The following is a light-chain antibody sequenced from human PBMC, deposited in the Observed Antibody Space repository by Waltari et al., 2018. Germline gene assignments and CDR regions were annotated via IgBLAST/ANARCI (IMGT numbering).Light chain of an antibody. J-gene: IGLJ1*01. Sequence: QSGLTQPASVSGSPGQSITIPCTGPRRAVGHSNLVSWYQQYPGKATKLMVYEVTRRSSGVSDRFSGSKSGNTASLTIYGLQSEDEADYYCCSYAGLGIYVFGTGTKVTVL. V-gene: IGLV2-23*02. CDR3: CSYAGLGIYV. CDR2: EVT. CDR1: RRAVGHSNL.